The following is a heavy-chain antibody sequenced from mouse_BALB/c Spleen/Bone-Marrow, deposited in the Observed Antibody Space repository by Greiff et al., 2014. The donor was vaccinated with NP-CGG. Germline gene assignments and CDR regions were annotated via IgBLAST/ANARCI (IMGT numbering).Heavy chain of an antibody. CDR1: GFTFSSYT. CDR3: ARHGGSRGYYFDY. D-gene: IGHD1-1*01. V-gene: IGHV5-12-2*01. Sequence: DVQLVESGGGLVQPGGSLKLSCAASGFTFSSYTMSWVRQTPEKRLEWVAYISNGGGSTYYPDTVKGRFTISRDNAKNTLYLQMSSLKSEDTAMYYCARHGGSRGYYFDYWGQSTTLTVSS. J-gene: IGHJ2*01. CDR2: ISNGGGST.